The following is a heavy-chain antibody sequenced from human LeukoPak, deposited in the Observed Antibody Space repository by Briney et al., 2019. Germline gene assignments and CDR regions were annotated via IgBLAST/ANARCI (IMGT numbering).Heavy chain of an antibody. V-gene: IGHV3-48*03. CDR2: IRSSGTT. Sequence: GGSLRLSCAASGFTFSSYEMNWVRQAPGKGLEWVSYIRSSGTTYYADSVKGRFTISRDNAKNSLYLQLNSLRDEDTAVYYCARWGDGFDIWGQGTMVTVSS. D-gene: IGHD7-27*01. CDR3: ARWGDGFDI. CDR1: GFTFSSYE. J-gene: IGHJ3*02.